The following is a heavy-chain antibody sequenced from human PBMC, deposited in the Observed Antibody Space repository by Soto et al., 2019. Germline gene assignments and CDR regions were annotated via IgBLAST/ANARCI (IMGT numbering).Heavy chain of an antibody. Sequence: SENLPLTCTVSGDSISSYSWSWIRQVAGKGLEWIGRLYTSGSTKYSPSLKSRVTMSVDASKNQFSMRLSPVTAADTAVYYCRGYSDYDSYGIDVCGQGTTVTVS. CDR3: RGYSDYDSYGIDV. D-gene: IGHD5-12*01. J-gene: IGHJ6*02. CDR2: LYTSGST. CDR1: GDSISSYS. V-gene: IGHV4-4*07.